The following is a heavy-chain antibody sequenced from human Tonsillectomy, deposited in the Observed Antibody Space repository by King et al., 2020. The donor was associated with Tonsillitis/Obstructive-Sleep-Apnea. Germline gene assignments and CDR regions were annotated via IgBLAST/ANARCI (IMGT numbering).Heavy chain of an antibody. D-gene: IGHD2-15*01. V-gene: IGHV3-23*04. Sequence: VQLVESGGGLVQPGGSLRLSCAASGFTFSSYAMTWVRQAPGKGLEWVSAMSGSGGSTYYADSVKGRFTISRDNSKNTLYLQMNSLYYCAKKGSYCGGGSCYENDYYYYMDVWGNGTTVTLSS. J-gene: IGHJ6*03. CDR3: GGGSCYENDYYYYMDV. CDR2: MSGSGGST. CDR1: GFTFSSYA.